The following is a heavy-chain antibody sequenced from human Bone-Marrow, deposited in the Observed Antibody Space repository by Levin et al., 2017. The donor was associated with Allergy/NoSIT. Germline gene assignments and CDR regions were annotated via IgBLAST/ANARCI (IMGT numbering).Heavy chain of an antibody. CDR1: GFSIRTSGVG. CDR3: VRIHDYGDYDDAFDI. D-gene: IGHD4-17*01. Sequence: GSGPTLVKPTHTLTLTCTFSGFSIRTSGVGVSWIRQSPGKALEWLALIDWVDDKYYSTSLKTRLTISRDTSKNRVVLTMTNMDPVDTATYYCVRIHDYGDYDDAFDIWGQGTMVTVSS. J-gene: IGHJ3*02. CDR2: IDWVDDK. V-gene: IGHV2-70*01.